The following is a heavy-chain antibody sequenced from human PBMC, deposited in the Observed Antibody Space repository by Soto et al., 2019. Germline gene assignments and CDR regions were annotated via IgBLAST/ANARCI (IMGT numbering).Heavy chain of an antibody. D-gene: IGHD6-19*01. CDR2: IIPIFGTA. CDR1: GGTFSSYA. J-gene: IGHJ5*02. V-gene: IGHV1-69*13. Sequence: ASVKVSCKASGGTFSSYAISWVRQAPGQGLEWMGEIIPIFGTANYAQKLQGRVTITADESTSTAYKELSSLRSEDTAVYFCARDRGYSSGWPSITGFDPWGQGTLVTVSS. CDR3: ARDRGYSSGWPSITGFDP.